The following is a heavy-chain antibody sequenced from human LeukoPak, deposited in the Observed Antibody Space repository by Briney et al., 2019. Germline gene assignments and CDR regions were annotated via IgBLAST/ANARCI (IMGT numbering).Heavy chain of an antibody. CDR3: ARYPRGYSGYANHYFDY. Sequence: KPSETLSLTCTVSGGSISSYYWSWIRQPPGKGLEWIGYIYTSGSTNYNPSLKSRVTISVDTSKNQFSLKLSSVTAADTAVYYCARYPRGYSGYANHYFDYWGQGTLVTVSS. D-gene: IGHD5-12*01. J-gene: IGHJ4*02. CDR1: GGSISSYY. CDR2: IYTSGST. V-gene: IGHV4-4*09.